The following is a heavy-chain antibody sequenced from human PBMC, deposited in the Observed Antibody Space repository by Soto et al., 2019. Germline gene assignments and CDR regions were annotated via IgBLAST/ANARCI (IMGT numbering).Heavy chain of an antibody. D-gene: IGHD1-26*01. V-gene: IGHV3-23*01. J-gene: IGHJ5*02. CDR3: AKDYLRWAQS. Sequence: GGSLIVSSPASEFTLHYHVMSWVRQARGKGLEWVSAISGSGSTFYADSVKGRFTISRDNSKNTLYLQMNSLRAEDTAVYYCAKDYLRWAQSWGQGTLVTVSS. CDR1: EFTLHYHV. CDR2: ISGSGST.